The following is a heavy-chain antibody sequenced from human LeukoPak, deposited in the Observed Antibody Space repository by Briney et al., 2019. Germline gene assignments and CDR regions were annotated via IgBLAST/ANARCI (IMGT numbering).Heavy chain of an antibody. CDR2: ISSSSSYI. Sequence: PGGSLRLSCAASGFTFSSYSMNWVRQAPGKGLEWVSSISSSSSYIHYADSVKGRFTISRDNAKNSLYLQMNSLRAEDTAVYYCARAEDDSSGYYNYWGQGTLVTVSS. V-gene: IGHV3-21*01. CDR3: ARAEDDSSGYYNY. CDR1: GFTFSSYS. D-gene: IGHD3-22*01. J-gene: IGHJ4*02.